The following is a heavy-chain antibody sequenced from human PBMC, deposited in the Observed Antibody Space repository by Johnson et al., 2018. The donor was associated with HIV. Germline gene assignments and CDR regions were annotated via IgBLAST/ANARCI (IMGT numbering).Heavy chain of an antibody. J-gene: IGHJ3*02. V-gene: IGHV3-48*04. CDR1: GFIFKSYA. Sequence: VQLVESGGGVVQPGRSLRLSCEASGFIFKSYAMHWVRQAPGKGLEWVSYISSSGSTIYYADSVKGRFTISRDNAKNSLYLQMNSLRAEDTAGYYCARDLVATRNQPASDAFDIWGQGTMVTVSS. CDR2: ISSSGSTI. CDR3: ARDLVATRNQPASDAFDI. D-gene: IGHD5-12*01.